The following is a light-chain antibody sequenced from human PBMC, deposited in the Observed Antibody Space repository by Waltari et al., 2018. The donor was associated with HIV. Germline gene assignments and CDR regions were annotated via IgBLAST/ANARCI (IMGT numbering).Light chain of an antibody. CDR3: QSVDNSGSYPVV. Sequence: SYELTQPPSLSVSPGQTARITCSGNAFPLQYVYWYQQKPCQAPVLLIYKDIERPSGIPERFSGSNSGTTVTLTINGVQAEDEADYYCQSVDNSGSYPVVFGGGTKLAVL. CDR1: AFPLQY. J-gene: IGLJ2*01. CDR2: KDI. V-gene: IGLV3-25*03.